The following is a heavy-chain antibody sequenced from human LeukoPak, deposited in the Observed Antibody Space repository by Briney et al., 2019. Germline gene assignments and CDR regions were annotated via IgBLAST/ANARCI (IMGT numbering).Heavy chain of an antibody. CDR3: ARPRSPYSTTWWEFDP. Sequence: GGSLRLSCAASGFTVSSNYMSWVRQAPGKGLEWVSVIYSGGSTYYADSVKGRFTISRDNSKNTLFLQMNSLRVEDTAVYYCARPRSPYSTTWWEFDPWGQGSLVIVSS. CDR1: GFTVSSNY. CDR2: IYSGGST. V-gene: IGHV3-66*01. J-gene: IGHJ5*02. D-gene: IGHD6-13*01.